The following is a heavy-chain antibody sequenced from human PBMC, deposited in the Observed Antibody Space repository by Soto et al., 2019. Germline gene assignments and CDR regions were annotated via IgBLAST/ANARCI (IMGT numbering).Heavy chain of an antibody. J-gene: IGHJ6*02. CDR3: AQGLLGVNYYYGMDV. CDR2: ISAYNGNT. Sequence: ASVKVSCKASGYTFTSYGISWVRQAPGQGLEWMGWISAYNGNTNYAQKLQGRVTMTTDTSTSTAYMELSSLRSDDTAVYYCAQGLLGVNYYYGMDVWGQGTTVTVSS. D-gene: IGHD3-16*01. CDR1: GYTFTSYG. V-gene: IGHV1-18*01.